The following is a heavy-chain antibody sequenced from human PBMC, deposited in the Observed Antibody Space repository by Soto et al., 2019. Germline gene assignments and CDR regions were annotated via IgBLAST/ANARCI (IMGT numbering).Heavy chain of an antibody. V-gene: IGHV4-39*01. CDR1: GESISSSSYY. J-gene: IGHJ4*02. CDR3: ARQRTTVVTQAYFDH. CDR2: IYYSGRT. D-gene: IGHD2-21*02. Sequence: SETLSLTCIVSGESISSSSYYWGWIRQPPGKGLEWIGSIYYSGRTYYNPSFKSRVTISIDTSKKQFSLKLSSVTATDTAVYYCARQRTTVVTQAYFDHWGQGALVTVSS.